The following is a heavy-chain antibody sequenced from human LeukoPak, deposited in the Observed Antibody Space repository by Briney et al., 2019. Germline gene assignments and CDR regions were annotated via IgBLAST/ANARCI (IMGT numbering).Heavy chain of an antibody. D-gene: IGHD6-19*01. CDR3: AKDSSSGWYGFDY. CDR2: ISWNSGSI. V-gene: IGHV3-9*01. CDR1: GFTFDDYA. Sequence: GGSLRLSCAASGFTFDDYAMHWVRQAPGKGLEWVSGISWNSGSIGYADSVKGRFTISRDNAKNSVYLQMNSLRAEDTALYYCAKDSSSGWYGFDYWGQGTLVTVSS. J-gene: IGHJ4*02.